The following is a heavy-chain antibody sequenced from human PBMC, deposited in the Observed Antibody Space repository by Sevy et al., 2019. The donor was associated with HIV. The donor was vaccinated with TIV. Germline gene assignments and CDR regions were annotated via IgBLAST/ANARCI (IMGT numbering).Heavy chain of an antibody. D-gene: IGHD6-6*01. CDR1: GFTFSSYA. Sequence: GGSLRLSCAASGFTFSSYAMSWVHQAPGKGLEWVSAISGSGGSTYYAGSVKGRFTISRDNSKNTLYLQMNSLRAEDTAVYYCARAARPRRDFDYWGQGTLVTVSS. CDR3: ARAARPRRDFDY. J-gene: IGHJ4*02. CDR2: ISGSGGST. V-gene: IGHV3-23*01.